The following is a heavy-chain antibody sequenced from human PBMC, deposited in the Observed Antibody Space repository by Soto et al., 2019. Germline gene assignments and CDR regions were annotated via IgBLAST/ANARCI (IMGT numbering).Heavy chain of an antibody. V-gene: IGHV5-51*01. CDR1: GYSFTSYW. CDR3: ARSMAAAGTGIGWFDP. D-gene: IGHD6-13*01. J-gene: IGHJ5*02. Sequence: PGESLKISCKGPGYSFTSYWIGWVRQMPGKGLEWMGIIYPGDSDTRYSPSFQGQVTISADKSISTAYLQWSSLKASDTAMYYCARSMAAAGTGIGWFDPWGQGTLVTVSS. CDR2: IYPGDSDT.